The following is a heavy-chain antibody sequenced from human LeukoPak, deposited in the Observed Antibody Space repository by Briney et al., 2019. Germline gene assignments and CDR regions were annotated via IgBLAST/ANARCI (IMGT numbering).Heavy chain of an antibody. CDR3: ARVSTNSRVAGYDPQWYFDL. CDR1: GYTFINYG. CDR2: ISANNGNT. J-gene: IGHJ2*01. V-gene: IGHV1-18*01. Sequence: ASVKVSCKASGYTFINYGFSWVRQAPGQGLEWMGWISANNGNTNYPQKFQGRVTMTTDTSTNTAYMELRSLRSDDTAVYYCARVSTNSRVAGYDPQWYFDLWGRGTLVTVSS. D-gene: IGHD2/OR15-2a*01.